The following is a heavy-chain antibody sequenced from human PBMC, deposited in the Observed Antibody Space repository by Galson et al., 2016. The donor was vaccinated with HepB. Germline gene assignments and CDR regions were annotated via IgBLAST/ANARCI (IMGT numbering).Heavy chain of an antibody. Sequence: LRLSCAASGFAFSSYWMHWVRQVPGKGLVWVSRLNTDGRTTNYADSVKGRFTITRDNAKNTLYLQMSSLRVEDTAVYYCAKDVNSGETEDDTYGMAVWGQGTTVIVSS. CDR2: LNTDGRTT. V-gene: IGHV3-74*01. CDR1: GFAFSSYW. J-gene: IGHJ6*02. CDR3: AKDVNSGETEDDTYGMAV. D-gene: IGHD7-27*01.